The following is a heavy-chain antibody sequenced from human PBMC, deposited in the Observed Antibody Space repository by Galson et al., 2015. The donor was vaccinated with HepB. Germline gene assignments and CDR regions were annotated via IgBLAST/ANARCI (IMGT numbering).Heavy chain of an antibody. D-gene: IGHD5-24*01. J-gene: IGHJ4*02. V-gene: IGHV1-18*01. CDR1: GYTFTKYS. Sequence: SVKVSCKASGYTFTKYSVSWVRQAPGQGLEWMGWISASNGNTDYGQNLQGRVTMTTDTSTSTAYMELRSLRSDDTAVYYCARGGLAAIGGPTFDYWGQGTLLTSPQ. CDR2: ISASNGNT. CDR3: ARGGLAAIGGPTFDY.